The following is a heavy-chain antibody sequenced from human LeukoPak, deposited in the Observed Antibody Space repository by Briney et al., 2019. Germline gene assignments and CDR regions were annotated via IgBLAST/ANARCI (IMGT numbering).Heavy chain of an antibody. D-gene: IGHD3-22*01. CDR1: GFTFSSYW. Sequence: PGGSLRLSCAASGFTFSSYWMSWVRQAPGKGLEWVANIKQDGSEKYYVDSVKGRFTISRDNAKNSLYLQMNSLRAEDTAVYYCARDKVVIRGSSGYYFFDYWGQGTLVTVSS. CDR3: ARDKVVIRGSSGYYFFDY. CDR2: IKQDGSEK. J-gene: IGHJ4*02. V-gene: IGHV3-7*01.